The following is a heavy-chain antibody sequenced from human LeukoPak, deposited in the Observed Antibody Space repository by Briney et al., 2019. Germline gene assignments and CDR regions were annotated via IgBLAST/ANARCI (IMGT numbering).Heavy chain of an antibody. CDR2: IYYSGST. CDR1: GGSISSSSYY. Sequence: SETLSLTCTVPGGSISSSSYYWGWIRQPPGKGLEWIGSIYYSGSTYYNPSLKSRVTISVDTSKNQFSLKLSSVTAADTAVYYCARDPIRGYSGYDRPARNFDYWGQGTLVTVSS. V-gene: IGHV4-39*07. D-gene: IGHD5-12*01. CDR3: ARDPIRGYSGYDRPARNFDY. J-gene: IGHJ4*02.